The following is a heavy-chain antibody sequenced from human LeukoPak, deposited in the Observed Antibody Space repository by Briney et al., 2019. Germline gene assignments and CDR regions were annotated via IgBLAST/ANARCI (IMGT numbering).Heavy chain of an antibody. D-gene: IGHD2-15*01. CDR1: GFAVNNNY. J-gene: IGHJ3*01. Sequence: GGSLRLSCAASGFAVNNNYMSWVRQAPGKGLEWVSVIYSDGTTYLAGSVKGRFTISRDNSENSLYLQMNSLRAEDTAMYYCARDRGAGYCSGGGCYSAVFDLWGQGTMVTVSS. CDR3: ARDRGAGYCSGGGCYSAVFDL. V-gene: IGHV3-53*01. CDR2: IYSDGTT.